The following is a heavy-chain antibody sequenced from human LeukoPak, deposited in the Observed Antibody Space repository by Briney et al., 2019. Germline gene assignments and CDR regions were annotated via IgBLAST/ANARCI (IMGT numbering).Heavy chain of an antibody. D-gene: IGHD1-1*01. CDR3: ARGNWAGTGYYFDY. CDR2: IKQDGSEK. J-gene: IGHJ4*02. CDR1: GFPFSTYW. V-gene: IGHV3-7*01. Sequence: GGPRRFSGEASGFPFSTYWMSWARQPPGKGREGVANIKQDGSEKYYVDSVKGRFTISRDNAKNSLYLQMNSLRAEDTAVYYCARGNWAGTGYYFDYWGQGTLVTVSS.